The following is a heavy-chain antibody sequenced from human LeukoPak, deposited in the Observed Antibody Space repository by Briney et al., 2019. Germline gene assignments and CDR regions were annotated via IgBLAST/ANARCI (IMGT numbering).Heavy chain of an antibody. J-gene: IGHJ4*02. CDR1: GGTISSYY. CDR2: VHYSGST. D-gene: IGHD6-19*01. Sequence: TSETLSLTCTVSGGTISSYYWNWIRQPPGKGLEWIGYVHYSGSTKYNPSLKSRVTISVDTSKNQFSLKLSSVTAADTAVYYCARWYSTGWAFDYWGQGTLVTVSS. V-gene: IGHV4-59*08. CDR3: ARWYSTGWAFDY.